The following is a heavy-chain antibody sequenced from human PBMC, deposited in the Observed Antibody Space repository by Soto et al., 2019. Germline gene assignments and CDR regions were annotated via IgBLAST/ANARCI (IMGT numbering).Heavy chain of an antibody. V-gene: IGHV4-59*01. Sequence: SQTLSLTCAVDGGSFSNFYCSWIRQPPGKGLEWIGYIYYSGSTNYNPSLKSRVTISVDTSKNQFSLKLSSVTAADTAVYYCARAYGGYADYWGQGALVTVSS. CDR1: GGSFSNFY. CDR3: ARAYGGYADY. D-gene: IGHD5-12*01. CDR2: IYYSGST. J-gene: IGHJ4*02.